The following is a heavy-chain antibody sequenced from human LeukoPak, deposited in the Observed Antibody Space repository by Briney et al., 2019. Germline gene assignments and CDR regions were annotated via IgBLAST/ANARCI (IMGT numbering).Heavy chain of an antibody. CDR2: INHSGST. CDR3: ARARSVAGNAVYFDY. Sequence: NSSETLSLTCAVYGGSFSGYYWSWIRQPPGKGLEWIGEINHSGSTNYNPSLKSRVTISVDKSKNQFSLKLSSVTAADTAVYYCARARSVAGNAVYFDYWGQGTLVTVSS. J-gene: IGHJ4*02. V-gene: IGHV4-34*01. D-gene: IGHD6-19*01. CDR1: GGSFSGYY.